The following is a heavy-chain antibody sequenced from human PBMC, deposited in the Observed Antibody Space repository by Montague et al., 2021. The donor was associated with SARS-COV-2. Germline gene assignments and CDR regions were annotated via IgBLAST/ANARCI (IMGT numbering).Heavy chain of an antibody. CDR3: ARELRRIIMIVDIRGFDY. V-gene: IGHV6-1*01. D-gene: IGHD3-22*01. CDR2: SSSRSKWYN. J-gene: IGHJ4*03. CDR1: GDSVVSHSRG. Sequence: CAISGDSVVSHSRGWEWHRRSPSRGLQWLVRSSSRSKWYNDYAVSVKSRITINPDTSKTQFSLQLNSVTAEDTAVYYCARELRRIIMIVDIRGFDYWGKGTLVTVSS.